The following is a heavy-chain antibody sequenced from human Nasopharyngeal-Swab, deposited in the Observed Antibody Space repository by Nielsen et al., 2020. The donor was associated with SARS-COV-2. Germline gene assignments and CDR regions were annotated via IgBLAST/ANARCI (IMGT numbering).Heavy chain of an antibody. J-gene: IGHJ4*02. CDR1: GGSISSSSYY. D-gene: IGHD6-13*01. CDR3: ARGGGSSSWVDY. CDR2: IYYSGST. V-gene: IGHV4-31*03. Sequence: SCTVSGGSISSSSYYWGWIRQPPGQGLEWIGYIYYSGSTYYNPSLKSRVTISVDTSKNQFSRKLSSVTAADTAVYYCARGGGSSSWVDYWGQGTLVTVSS.